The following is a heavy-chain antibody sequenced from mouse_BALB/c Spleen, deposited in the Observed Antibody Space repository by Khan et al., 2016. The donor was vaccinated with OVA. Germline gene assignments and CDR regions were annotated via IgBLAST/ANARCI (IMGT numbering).Heavy chain of an antibody. D-gene: IGHD2-14*01. Sequence: QVQLKESGPRLVAPSQSLSITCTVSGFSLSRYNLHWVRQPPGKGLEWLGMIWGGGGTDYNSTLKSRLNISKDNSKSQVLLKMNSLQTDDTAMYYCARAYYRYDGYYAMDYWGQGTSVTVSS. J-gene: IGHJ4*01. CDR3: ARAYYRYDGYYAMDY. CDR1: GFSLSRYN. V-gene: IGHV2-6-4*01. CDR2: IWGGGGT.